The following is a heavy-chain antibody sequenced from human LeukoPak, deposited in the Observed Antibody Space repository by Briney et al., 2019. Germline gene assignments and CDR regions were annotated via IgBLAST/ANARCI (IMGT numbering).Heavy chain of an antibody. CDR3: ASQKLELRVYYFDY. V-gene: IGHV4-38-2*02. CDR1: GNSISSGHY. J-gene: IGHJ4*02. CDR2: IYLSGTT. D-gene: IGHD1-26*01. Sequence: SETLSLTCSVSGNSISSGHYWGWIRQTPGKGLEWIGSIYLSGTTYYNPSLKSRVTISVDTSKNQFSLKLSSVTAADTAVYYCASQKLELRVYYFDYWGQGTLVTVSS.